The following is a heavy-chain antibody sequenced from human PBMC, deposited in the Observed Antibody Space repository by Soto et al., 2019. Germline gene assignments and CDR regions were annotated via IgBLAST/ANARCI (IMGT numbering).Heavy chain of an antibody. CDR2: ILSDGSKQ. D-gene: IGHD1-26*01. V-gene: IGHV3-30*04. CDR1: RFTFSYYA. Sequence: HPGGSLRLSCAASRFTFSYYAMHWIRQAPGKGLEWMAVILSDGSKQYYAESVKGRFTISRDNSKSTLYLQMNSLRVEDTAVYYCARATAKWELHWFDLWGQGTMVTVSS. J-gene: IGHJ5*02. CDR3: ARATAKWELHWFDL.